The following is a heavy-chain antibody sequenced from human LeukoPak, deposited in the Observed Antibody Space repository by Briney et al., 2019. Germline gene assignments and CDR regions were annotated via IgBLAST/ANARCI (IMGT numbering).Heavy chain of an antibody. CDR3: AREGGATELDY. CDR2: VSSSSSYI. CDR1: GFTFSSYS. J-gene: IGHJ4*02. V-gene: IGHV3-21*01. D-gene: IGHD1-26*01. Sequence: GGSLRLSCAASGFTFSSYSMNWVRQAPGKGLEWVSSVSSSSSYIYYADSVKGRFTISRDNAKNSLYLQMNSLRAGDTAVYYCAREGGATELDYWGQGTLVTVSS.